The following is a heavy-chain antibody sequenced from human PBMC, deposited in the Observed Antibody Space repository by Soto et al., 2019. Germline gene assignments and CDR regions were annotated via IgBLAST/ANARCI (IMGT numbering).Heavy chain of an antibody. D-gene: IGHD1-26*01. Sequence: SETLSLTCTVSGGSISSYYWSWIRQPPGKGLEWIGYIYYSGSTNYNPSLKSRVTISVDTSKNQFSLKLSSVTAADTAVYYCASWLGSSGEYYFDYWGQGTLVTVSS. V-gene: IGHV4-59*08. CDR1: GGSISSYY. CDR3: ASWLGSSGEYYFDY. CDR2: IYYSGST. J-gene: IGHJ4*02.